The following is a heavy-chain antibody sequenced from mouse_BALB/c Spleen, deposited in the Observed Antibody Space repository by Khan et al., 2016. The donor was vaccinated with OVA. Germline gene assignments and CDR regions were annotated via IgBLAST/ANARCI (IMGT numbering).Heavy chain of an antibody. CDR2: INPSNGYT. J-gene: IGHJ3*01. Sequence: VQLQESGAELARPGASVKMSCKASGYTFTSYTIHWIKVRPGQGLEWIGFINPSNGYTNYNQKFKDKATLTADKSSTTVHMQLSSLTSDDSAVYNCVRDGAYHRNDGWVAYWGQGTLVTVSA. CDR1: GYTFTSYT. D-gene: IGHD2-14*01. V-gene: IGHV1-4*01. CDR3: VRDGAYHRNDGWVAY.